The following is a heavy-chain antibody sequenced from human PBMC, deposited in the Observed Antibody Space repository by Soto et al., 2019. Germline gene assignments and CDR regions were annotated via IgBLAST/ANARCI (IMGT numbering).Heavy chain of an antibody. CDR2: INPNSGGT. V-gene: IGHV1-2*02. CDR3: ARGTYYYDSSDAFDI. Sequence: GASVKVSCKASGYTFTGYYMHWVRQAPGQGLEWMGWINPNSGGTNYAQKFQGRVTMTRDTSISTAYMELSRLRSDDTAVYYCARGTYYYDSSDAFDIWGQGTMFTVSS. D-gene: IGHD3-22*01. CDR1: GYTFTGYY. J-gene: IGHJ3*02.